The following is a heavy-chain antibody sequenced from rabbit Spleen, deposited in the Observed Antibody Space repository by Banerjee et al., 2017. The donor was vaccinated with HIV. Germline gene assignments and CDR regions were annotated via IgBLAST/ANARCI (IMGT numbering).Heavy chain of an antibody. J-gene: IGHJ4*01. CDR3: ARSSGGAWMYLDL. D-gene: IGHD4-2*01. CDR1: EFSFSDRDV. V-gene: IGHV1S45*01. CDR2: IATGSGST. Sequence: QEQLEESGGGLVKPEGSLTVTCKASEFSFSDRDVMCWVRQAPGKGLEWIACIATGSGSTYYASWAKGRFTISKTSSTTVTLQMTSLTHADTATYFCARSSGGAWMYLDLWGPGTLVTVS.